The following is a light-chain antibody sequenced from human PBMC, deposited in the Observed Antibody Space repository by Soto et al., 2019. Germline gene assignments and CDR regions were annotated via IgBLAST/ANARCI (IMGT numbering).Light chain of an antibody. CDR2: EVS. CDR3: SSYTPSDTWV. Sequence: QSALTQPASVSGSPGQSVTISCTGTSSDVGRYNYVSWYQQHPGRAPELMIYEVSDRPSGVSNRFSGSKSGNTASLTISGLQAEDEADYYCSSYTPSDTWVFGRGTKLTVL. J-gene: IGLJ3*02. V-gene: IGLV2-14*01. CDR1: SSDVGRYNY.